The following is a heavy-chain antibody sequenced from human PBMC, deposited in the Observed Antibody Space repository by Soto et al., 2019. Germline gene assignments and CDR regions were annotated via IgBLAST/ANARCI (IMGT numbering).Heavy chain of an antibody. J-gene: IGHJ4*02. D-gene: IGHD6-13*01. CDR1: SGSISSSNW. Sequence: SETLSLTCAVSSGSISSSNWWSWVRQPPGKGLEWIGEIYHSGSTNYNPSLKSRVTISVDKSKNQFSLKLSSVTAADTAVYYCARSAPPSGSFNRHFDYWGQGTLVTVSS. V-gene: IGHV4-4*02. CDR2: IYHSGST. CDR3: ARSAPPSGSFNRHFDY.